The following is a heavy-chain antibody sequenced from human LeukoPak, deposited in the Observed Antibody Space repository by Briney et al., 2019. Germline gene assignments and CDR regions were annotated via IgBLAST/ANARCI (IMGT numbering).Heavy chain of an antibody. J-gene: IGHJ4*02. CDR3: ARGGVAAAGKYYFDY. CDR2: MNPNSGNT. V-gene: IGHV1-8*01. CDR1: GYTFTTYD. D-gene: IGHD6-13*01. Sequence: ASXXVXCKASGYTFTTYDINWVRQATGQGLEWMGWMNPNSGNTGYAQKFQGRVTMTRNTSISTAYMELSSLRSEDTAVYFCARGGVAAAGKYYFDYWGQGTLVTVSS.